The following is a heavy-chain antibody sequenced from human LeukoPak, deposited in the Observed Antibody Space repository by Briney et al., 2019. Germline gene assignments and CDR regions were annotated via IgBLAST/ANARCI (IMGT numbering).Heavy chain of an antibody. CDR1: GGSFSGYY. J-gene: IGHJ6*03. CDR2: INHSGST. CDR3: AREAYSTSRRRANSYYPQYMDV. Sequence: SETLSLTCAVYGGSFSGYYWSWIRQPPGKGLEWIGEINHSGSTNYNPSLKSRVTISVDTSKNQFSLKLSSVTAADTAVYYCAREAYSTSRRRANSYYPQYMDVWGKGTTVTVSS. V-gene: IGHV4-34*01. D-gene: IGHD6-6*01.